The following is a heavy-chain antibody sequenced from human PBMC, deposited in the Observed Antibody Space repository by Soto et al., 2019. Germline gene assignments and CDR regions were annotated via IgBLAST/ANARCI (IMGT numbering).Heavy chain of an antibody. V-gene: IGHV3-30-3*01. D-gene: IGHD3-9*01. Sequence: QVQLVESGGGVVQPGRSLRLSCAASGFTFSSYAMHWVRQAPGKGLEWVAVISYDGSNKYYADSVKGRFTISRDNSKNTLYLQMNSLRAEDTAVYYCARESITYYDILTGPTGYFDYWGQGTLVTVSS. CDR3: ARESITYYDILTGPTGYFDY. CDR2: ISYDGSNK. CDR1: GFTFSSYA. J-gene: IGHJ4*02.